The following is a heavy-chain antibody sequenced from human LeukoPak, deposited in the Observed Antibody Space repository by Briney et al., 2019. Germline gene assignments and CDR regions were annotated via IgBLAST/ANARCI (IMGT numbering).Heavy chain of an antibody. CDR1: GFTFSSYA. J-gene: IGHJ4*02. V-gene: IGHV3-30*04. Sequence: PGRSLRLSCAASGFTFSSYAMHWVRQAPGKGLEWVAVISYDGSNKYYADSVKGRFTISRDNSKNTLYLQINSLRAEDTAAYYCARSYSSGWYYFDYWGQGTLVTVS. D-gene: IGHD6-19*01. CDR2: ISYDGSNK. CDR3: ARSYSSGWYYFDY.